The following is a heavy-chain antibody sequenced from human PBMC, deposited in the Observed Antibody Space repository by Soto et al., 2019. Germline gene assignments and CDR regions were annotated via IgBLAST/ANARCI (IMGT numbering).Heavy chain of an antibody. CDR1: GYTFTSYY. CDR2: SNPSGGST. Sequence: ASMKVSSKASGYTFTSYYMHWVRQAPGQGLEWMGISNPSGGSTSYAQKFQGRVTMTRDTYTSTVYMELSSLRTEDTAVYYCARDRAIAAAGYDYWGQGTLVTVSS. J-gene: IGHJ4*02. V-gene: IGHV1-46*01. CDR3: ARDRAIAAAGYDY. D-gene: IGHD6-13*01.